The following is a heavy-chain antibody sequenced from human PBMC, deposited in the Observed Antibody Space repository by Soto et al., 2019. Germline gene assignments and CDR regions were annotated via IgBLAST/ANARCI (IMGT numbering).Heavy chain of an antibody. CDR2: IYYSGST. V-gene: IGHV4-59*01. CDR1: GGSISSYY. Sequence: SETLSLTCTVSGGSISSYYWSWIRQPPGKGLEWIGYIYYSGSTNYNPSLKSRVTISVDTSKNQFSLKLSSVTAADTAVYYCARVDCGDYVYFQHWGQGTLVTVSS. D-gene: IGHD4-17*01. CDR3: ARVDCGDYVYFQH. J-gene: IGHJ1*01.